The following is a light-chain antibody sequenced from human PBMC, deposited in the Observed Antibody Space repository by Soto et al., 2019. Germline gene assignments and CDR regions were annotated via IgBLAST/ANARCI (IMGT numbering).Light chain of an antibody. V-gene: IGLV1-40*01. CDR2: GNS. CDR3: QSYDSSLSAVV. CDR1: SSNIGAGYD. J-gene: IGLJ2*01. Sequence: QSVLTQPPSVSGAPGQRVTISCTGSSSNIGAGYDVHWYQLLPGTAPKLLIYGNSNRPSGVPDRFSVSTSGTSASLAITGLQAEDESGYYCQSYDSSLSAVVFGGGTKVTVL.